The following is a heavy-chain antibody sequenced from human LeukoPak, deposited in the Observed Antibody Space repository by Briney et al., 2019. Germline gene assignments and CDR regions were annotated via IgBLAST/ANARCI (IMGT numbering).Heavy chain of an antibody. CDR3: ARKGRDAFDI. CDR1: GGTFSSYA. V-gene: IGHV1-69*13. J-gene: IGHJ3*02. Sequence: SVKVSCKASGGTFSSYAISWVRQAPGQGLEWMGGIIPIFGTANYAQKFQGRVTITADESTSTAYMELSSLRSDDTAVYYCARKGRDAFDIWGQGTMVTVSS. CDR2: IIPIFGTA.